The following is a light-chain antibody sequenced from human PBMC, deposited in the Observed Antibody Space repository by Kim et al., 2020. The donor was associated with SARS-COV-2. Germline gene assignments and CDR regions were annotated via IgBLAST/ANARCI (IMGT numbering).Light chain of an antibody. CDR3: QSYDSSLSGWV. CDR1: SSNIGAGYD. CDR2: TNN. V-gene: IGLV1-40*01. Sequence: QWVTISCTGSSSNIGAGYDVHWYQQLPQTAPKLLIHTNNKRPSGVPDRFSGFKSGTSASLAIAGLQAEDEADYYCQSYDSSLSGWVFGGGTKVTVL. J-gene: IGLJ3*02.